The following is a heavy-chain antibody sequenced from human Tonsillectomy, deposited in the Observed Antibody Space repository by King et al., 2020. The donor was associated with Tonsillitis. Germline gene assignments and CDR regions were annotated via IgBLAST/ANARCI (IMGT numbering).Heavy chain of an antibody. V-gene: IGHV3-30-3*01. CDR2: ISYDGSNK. D-gene: IGHD5-18*01. CDR3: ATSPSPSGIQLWLIHSAAFDI. CDR1: GFTFSSYA. J-gene: IGHJ3*02. Sequence: VQLVESGGGVVQPGRSLRLSCAASGFTFSSYAMHWVRQAPGKGLEWVAVISYDGSNKYYADSVKGRFTISRDNSKNTLYLQMNSLRAEDTAVYYCATSPSPSGIQLWLIHSAAFDIWGQGTMVTVSS.